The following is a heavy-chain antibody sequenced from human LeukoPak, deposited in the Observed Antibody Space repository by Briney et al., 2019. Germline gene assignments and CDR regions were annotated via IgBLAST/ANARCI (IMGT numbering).Heavy chain of an antibody. J-gene: IGHJ4*02. V-gene: IGHV3-30-3*01. CDR1: GFTFSSYA. CDR3: ARGSSSWYLVDY. D-gene: IGHD6-13*01. Sequence: GGSLRLSCAASGFTFSSYAMSWVRQAPGKGLEWVAVISYDGSNKYYADSVKGRFTISRDNSKNTLYLQMNSLRAEDTAVYYCARGSSSWYLVDYWGQGTPVTVSS. CDR2: ISYDGSNK.